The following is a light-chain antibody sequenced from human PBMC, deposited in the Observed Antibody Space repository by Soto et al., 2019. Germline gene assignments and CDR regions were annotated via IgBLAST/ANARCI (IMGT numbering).Light chain of an antibody. CDR3: QQRSNR. CDR1: QSVSRS. CDR2: DAS. Sequence: EIVLTQSPATLSLSPGDRAVLSCMASQSVSRSLTWYQHKPGQAPRLLIYDASTRATGIPRRFSGSGSGTDFTLTISSLEPEDFAVYYCQQRSNRFGGGTKVEIK. J-gene: IGKJ4*01. V-gene: IGKV3-11*01.